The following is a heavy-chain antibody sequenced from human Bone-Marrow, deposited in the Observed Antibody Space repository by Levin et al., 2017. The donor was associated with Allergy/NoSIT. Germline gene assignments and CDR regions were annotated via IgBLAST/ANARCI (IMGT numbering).Heavy chain of an antibody. D-gene: IGHD6-13*01. CDR1: GGSIINSDYY. CDR2: TFYSGKT. CDR3: ARGPTQLIAAAGHASVDY. Sequence: SETLSLTCSVSGGSIINSDYYWTWIRQRPGEGLEMIAYTFYSGKTHYNPSLKGRGTISLDTSKNHVSLKLSSVTAADTALYYCARGPTQLIAAAGHASVDYWGQGTLVTVSA. V-gene: IGHV4-31*03. J-gene: IGHJ4*02.